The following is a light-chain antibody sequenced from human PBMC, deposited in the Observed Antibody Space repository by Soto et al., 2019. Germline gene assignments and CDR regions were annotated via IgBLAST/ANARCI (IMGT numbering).Light chain of an antibody. V-gene: IGLV2-14*01. J-gene: IGLJ1*01. CDR1: SSDVGGYNY. Sequence: QSVLTQPASVSGSPGQTITISCTGTSSDVGGYNYVSWYQQQSGKAPKLMIHEVSNRPSGVSSRFSGPKSGNTASLTISGLQAYVDADYYCSSYTSSRAYVFGIGTKVTV. CDR2: EVS. CDR3: SSYTSSRAYV.